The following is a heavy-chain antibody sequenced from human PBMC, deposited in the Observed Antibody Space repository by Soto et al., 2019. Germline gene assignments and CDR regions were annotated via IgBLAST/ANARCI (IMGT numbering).Heavy chain of an antibody. CDR2: IIPMFGTA. J-gene: IGHJ6*02. V-gene: IGHV1-69*12. D-gene: IGHD3-10*01. Sequence: QVQLVQSGAEVKKPGSSVKVSCKASGGTFSSYAISWVRQAPGQGLEWMGGIIPMFGTANYAQKFQGRVTITADESTSTAYMELSSLRSEDTAVYYCARGYYGSGSYFGYYYYGIDVWGQGTTVTVSS. CDR1: GGTFSSYA. CDR3: ARGYYGSGSYFGYYYYGIDV.